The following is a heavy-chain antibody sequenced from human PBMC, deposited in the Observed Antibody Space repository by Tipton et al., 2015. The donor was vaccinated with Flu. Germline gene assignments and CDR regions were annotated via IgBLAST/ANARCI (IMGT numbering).Heavy chain of an antibody. J-gene: IGHJ4*02. CDR2: IYHSGST. CDR1: GYSISSGYY. D-gene: IGHD6-13*01. V-gene: IGHV4-38-2*02. CDR3: ARGIYISSSWYVGRGDPNKNDY. Sequence: LRLSCIVSGYSISSGYYWGWIRQPPGKGLEWVGSIYHSGSTYYNPSLKSRVTISVDTSKNQFSLKLSSVTAADTAVYYCARGIYISSSWYVGRGDPNKNDYWGQGTLVTVSS.